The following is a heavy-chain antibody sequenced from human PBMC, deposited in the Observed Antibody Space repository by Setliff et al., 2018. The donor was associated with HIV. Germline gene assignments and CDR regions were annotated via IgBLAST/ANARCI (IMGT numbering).Heavy chain of an antibody. J-gene: IGHJ5*02. CDR3: ARLNQQWLVRDSGSNWFDP. D-gene: IGHD6-19*01. V-gene: IGHV4-4*08. CDR1: GGSISSYF. Sequence: SETLSLTCTVSGGSISSYFWSWIRQPPGKGLEWIGYIYTNGSTNYNPSLKSRVTMSVDTSKNRFSLKLNSVTAADTAVYYCARLNQQWLVRDSGSNWFDPWGQGILVTVSS. CDR2: IYTNGST.